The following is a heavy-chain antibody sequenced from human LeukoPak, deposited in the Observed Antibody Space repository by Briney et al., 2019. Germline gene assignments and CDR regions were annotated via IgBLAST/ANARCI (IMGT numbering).Heavy chain of an antibody. V-gene: IGHV4-38-2*02. J-gene: IGHJ5*02. CDR2: IFHSETT. D-gene: IGHD2-2*01. CDR1: GYSISGGHY. CDR3: ARDQPAARRWFDP. Sequence: KPSETLSLTCGVSGYSISGGHYWGWIRQPPGKGLEWIGSIFHSETTYYNPSLKSRVTMSVDKSKNQFSLILTSVTAADTAVYYCARDQPAARRWFDPWGQGTLVTVSS.